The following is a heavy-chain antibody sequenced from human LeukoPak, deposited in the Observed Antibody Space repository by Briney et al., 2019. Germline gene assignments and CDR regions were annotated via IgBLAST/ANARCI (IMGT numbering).Heavy chain of an antibody. D-gene: IGHD4-23*01. V-gene: IGHV3-15*01. CDR3: TLNYGGNSDY. Sequence: GGSLRLSCAASGFTFSNAWMSWVRQAPGKGLEWFGRIKSKTDGGTTDYAAPVKGRFTISRDDSKNTLYLQMNSLKTEDTAVYYCTLNYGGNSDYWGQGTLVTVSS. CDR1: GFTFSNAW. CDR2: IKSKTDGGTT. J-gene: IGHJ4*02.